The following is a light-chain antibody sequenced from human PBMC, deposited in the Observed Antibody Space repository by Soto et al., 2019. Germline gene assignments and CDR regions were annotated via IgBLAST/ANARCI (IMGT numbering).Light chain of an antibody. CDR1: QSISSW. J-gene: IGKJ2*01. CDR3: QQYNSYPP. Sequence: DIQMTQSPSTLSASVGDRVTITCRASQSISSWLAWYQQKPGKAPKLLIYDASSLESGVPSGFSGSGSGTEFTLTISSLQPDDFATYYCQQYNSYPPFGQGTKLEIK. V-gene: IGKV1-5*01. CDR2: DAS.